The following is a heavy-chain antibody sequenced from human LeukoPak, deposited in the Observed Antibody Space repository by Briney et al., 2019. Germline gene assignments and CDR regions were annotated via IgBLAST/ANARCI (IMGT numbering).Heavy chain of an antibody. CDR2: IYHSGST. CDR1: GGSISSSNW. Sequence: SETLSLTCAVSGGSISSSNWWSWVRQPPGKGLEWIGEIYHSGSTNYNPSLKGRVTISVDKSKNQFSLKLSSVTAADTTVYYCARGPSFYCSGGSCYSSSHAFDIWGQGTMVTVSS. J-gene: IGHJ3*02. CDR3: ARGPSFYCSGGSCYSSSHAFDI. D-gene: IGHD2-15*01. V-gene: IGHV4-4*02.